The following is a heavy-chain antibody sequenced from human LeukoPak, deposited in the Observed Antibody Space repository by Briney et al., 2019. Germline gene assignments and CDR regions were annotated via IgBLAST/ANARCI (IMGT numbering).Heavy chain of an antibody. V-gene: IGHV3-48*01. CDR2: ISSSSSTI. J-gene: IGHJ4*02. CDR1: GFTFSSYS. D-gene: IGHD1-26*01. Sequence: GGSLRLSCAASGFTFSSYSMNWVRQAPGKGLEWVSYISSSSSTIYYADSVKGRFTISRDNAKNSLYLQMNGLRAEDTAVYYCARDGLVGAVGYWGQGTLVTVSS. CDR3: ARDGLVGAVGY.